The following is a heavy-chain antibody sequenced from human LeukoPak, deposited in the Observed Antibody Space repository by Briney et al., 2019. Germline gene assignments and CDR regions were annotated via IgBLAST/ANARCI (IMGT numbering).Heavy chain of an antibody. J-gene: IGHJ4*02. D-gene: IGHD4-23*01. CDR1: GYTFSSYG. CDR3: ARQGYGGHSRGAADY. CDR2: IRGDNGNT. Sequence: ASVKVSCKASGYTFSSYGISWVRQAPGQGLEWVGWIRGDNGNTNYAQNFQGRVTMTTDTSTSTAYMELRSLGSEDTAVYYCARQGYGGHSRGAADYWGQGTLVTVSS. V-gene: IGHV1-18*01.